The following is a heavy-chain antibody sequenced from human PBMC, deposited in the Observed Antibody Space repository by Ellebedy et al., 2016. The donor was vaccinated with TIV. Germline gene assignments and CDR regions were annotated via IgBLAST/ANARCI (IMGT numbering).Heavy chain of an antibody. CDR2: ISAYNGNT. J-gene: IGHJ4*02. D-gene: IGHD6-6*01. Sequence: ASVKVSCXASGYTFTSYGISWVRQAPGQGLEWMGWISAYNGNTNYAQKLQGRVTMTEDTSTDTAYMELSSLRSEDTAVYYCATVIWPIAAREGYFDYWGQGTLVTVSS. V-gene: IGHV1-18*04. CDR3: ATVIWPIAAREGYFDY. CDR1: GYTFTSYG.